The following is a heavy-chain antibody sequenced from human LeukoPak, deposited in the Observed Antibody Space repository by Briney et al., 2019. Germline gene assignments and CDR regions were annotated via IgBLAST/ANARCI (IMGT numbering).Heavy chain of an antibody. V-gene: IGHV4-39*07. CDR3: AREKSITMVRGWAFDI. Sequence: PSETLSLTCAVSGGSISSSSYYWGWIRQPPGKGLEWIGSINYSGSTYYNLSLKSRVTISVDTSKNQFSLKLSSVTAADTAVYYCAREKSITMVRGWAFDIWGQGTMVTVSS. D-gene: IGHD3-10*01. CDR2: INYSGST. J-gene: IGHJ3*02. CDR1: GGSISSSSYY.